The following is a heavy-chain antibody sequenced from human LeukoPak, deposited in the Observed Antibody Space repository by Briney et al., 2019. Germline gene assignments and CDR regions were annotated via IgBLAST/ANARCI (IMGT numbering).Heavy chain of an antibody. CDR2: IKQDGSEK. V-gene: IGHV3-7*01. J-gene: IGHJ4*02. Sequence: GGSLRLSCAASGFTFSSYWMSWVRQAPGKGLEWVANIKQDGSEKYYVDSVKGRFTISRDNAKNSLYLQMNSLRAEDTAVYYCARILYVLRYFDGKTDCWGQGTLVTVSS. D-gene: IGHD3-9*01. CDR3: ARILYVLRYFDGKTDC. CDR1: GFTFSSYW.